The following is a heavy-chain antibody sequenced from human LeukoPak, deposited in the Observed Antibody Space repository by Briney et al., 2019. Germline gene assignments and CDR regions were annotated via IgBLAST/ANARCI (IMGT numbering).Heavy chain of an antibody. CDR2: IYNSGST. J-gene: IGHJ4*02. CDR3: ARGGGYGYGYRGLYFDY. CDR1: GGSISSYY. V-gene: IGHV4-59*12. D-gene: IGHD5-18*01. Sequence: PSETLSLTCTVSGGSISSYYWSWIRQPPGKGLEWIGHIYNSGSTNYNPSLRSRVTISVDTSKNHFSLKLSSVTAADTAVYYCARGGGYGYGYRGLYFDYWGQGTLVTVSS.